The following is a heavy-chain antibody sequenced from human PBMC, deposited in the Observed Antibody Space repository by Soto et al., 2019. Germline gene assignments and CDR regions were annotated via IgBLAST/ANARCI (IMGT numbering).Heavy chain of an antibody. CDR1: GGSISSSSYY. J-gene: IGHJ5*02. D-gene: IGHD3-16*01. V-gene: IGHV4-39*01. CDR2: IYYSGST. CDR3: ARHLRGSGGFRFDP. Sequence: SETLSLTCTVSGGSISSSSYYWGWIRQPPGKGLEWIGSIYYSGSTYYNPSLKSRVTISVDTSKNQFSLKLSSVTAADTAVYYCARHLRGSGGFRFDPWGQGTLVTVSS.